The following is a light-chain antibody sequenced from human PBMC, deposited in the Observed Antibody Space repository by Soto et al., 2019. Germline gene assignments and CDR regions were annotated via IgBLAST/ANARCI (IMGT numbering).Light chain of an antibody. Sequence: QSVLTQPPSVTGAPGQRVTISCTGNNSNIGAGSGVNWYQRFPDKAPKLLIYANTHRPSGVPDRFSGSTSATSASLAITGLQTEDEADYYCAAWDDSLNGWVFGGGTKLTVL. V-gene: IGLV1-40*01. CDR3: AAWDDSLNGWV. CDR2: ANT. CDR1: NSNIGAGSG. J-gene: IGLJ3*02.